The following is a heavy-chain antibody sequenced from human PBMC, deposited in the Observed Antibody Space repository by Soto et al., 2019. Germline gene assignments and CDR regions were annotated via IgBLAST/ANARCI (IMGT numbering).Heavy chain of an antibody. Sequence: QVQLVESGGGVVQPGRSLRLSCAASGFTFSSYAMHWVRQAPGKGLEWVAVISYDGSNKYYADSVKGRFTISRDNSKNTLYLQMNSLRAEDTAVYYCARDRELRYFDWLLLGYYYYYGMDVWGQGTTVTVSS. V-gene: IGHV3-30-3*01. CDR3: ARDRELRYFDWLLLGYYYYYGMDV. J-gene: IGHJ6*02. D-gene: IGHD3-9*01. CDR1: GFTFSSYA. CDR2: ISYDGSNK.